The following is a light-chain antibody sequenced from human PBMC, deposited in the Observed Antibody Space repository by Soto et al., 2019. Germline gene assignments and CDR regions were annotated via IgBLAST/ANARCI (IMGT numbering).Light chain of an antibody. CDR3: SSYTSSSTFWV. J-gene: IGLJ3*02. CDR2: EVS. V-gene: IGLV2-14*01. CDR1: SSDVGGYNY. Sequence: QSALTQPASVSGSPGQSITISCTGTSSDVGGYNYVSWYQQHPGKAPKLMIYEVSNRPSEVSNRFSGSKSGNTASLTISGLQAEDEADYYCSSYTSSSTFWVFGGGTKLTVL.